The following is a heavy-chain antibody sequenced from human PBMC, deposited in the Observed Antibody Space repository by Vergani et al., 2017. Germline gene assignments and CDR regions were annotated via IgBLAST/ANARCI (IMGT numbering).Heavy chain of an antibody. J-gene: IGHJ6*03. CDR3: AKSMVRGVIRTDYYYYYMXV. Sequence: QVQLVESGGGVVQPGRSLRLSCAASGFTFSSYGMHWVRQAPGKGLEWVAVISYDGSNKYYADSVKGRFTISRDNSKNTLYLQMNSLRAEDTAVYYCAKSMVRGVIRTDYYYYYMXVWGKGP. D-gene: IGHD3-10*01. CDR1: GFTFSSYG. V-gene: IGHV3-30*18. CDR2: ISYDGSNK.